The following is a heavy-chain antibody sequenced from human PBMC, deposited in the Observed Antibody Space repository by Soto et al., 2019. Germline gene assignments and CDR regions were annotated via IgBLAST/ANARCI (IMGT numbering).Heavy chain of an antibody. CDR1: GFTFSSYW. D-gene: IGHD6-6*01. CDR3: ARVAEYSSSLAYYFDY. J-gene: IGHJ4*02. V-gene: IGHV3-7*01. Sequence: GGSLRLSCAASGFTFSSYWMSWVRQAPGKGLEWVANIKQDGSEKYYVDSVKGRFTISRDNAKNSLYLQMNSLRAEDTAVYYCARVAEYSSSLAYYFDYWGQGTLVTVSS. CDR2: IKQDGSEK.